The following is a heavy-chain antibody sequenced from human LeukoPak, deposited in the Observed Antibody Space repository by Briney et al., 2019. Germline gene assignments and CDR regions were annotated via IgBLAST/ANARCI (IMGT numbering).Heavy chain of an antibody. Sequence: SETLSLTCTVSGGSISSYYWSWIRQPPGKGLEWIGYIYYSGSTNYNPSLKSRVTISVDTSKNQFSLKLSSVTAADTAVYYCAATVEYYYYGMDVWGQGTTVTVSS. V-gene: IGHV4-59*08. CDR1: GGSISSYY. CDR3: AATVEYYYYGMDV. CDR2: IYYSGST. D-gene: IGHD7-27*01. J-gene: IGHJ6*02.